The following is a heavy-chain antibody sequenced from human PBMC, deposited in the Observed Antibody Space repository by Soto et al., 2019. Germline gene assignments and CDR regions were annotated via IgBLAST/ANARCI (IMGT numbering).Heavy chain of an antibody. CDR2: MSYDGSNK. V-gene: IGHV3-30*18. J-gene: IGHJ4*02. Sequence: QVQLVESGGGVVQPGRSLILSCAASGFTFSGYAMHWVRQAPGKGLEWVAVMSYDGSNKYYADSLKGRFTISRDNSKNTLYLQVNSLRPEDTAVYYCAKDFGSGWLFDYWGQGTLLTVSS. CDR3: AKDFGSGWLFDY. D-gene: IGHD6-19*01. CDR1: GFTFSGYA.